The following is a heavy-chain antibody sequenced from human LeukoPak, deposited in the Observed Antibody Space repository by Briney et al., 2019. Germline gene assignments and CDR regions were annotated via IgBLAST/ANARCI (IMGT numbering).Heavy chain of an antibody. Sequence: PGGSLRLSCAASGFTFSSYWMSWVRQAPGKGLEWVANIKQDGSEIYYGDSVKGRFTISRDNAKNSLYLQMNSLRAEDTAVYYCAAFDWSFDYWGQGTLVTVSS. V-gene: IGHV3-7*01. CDR2: IKQDGSEI. D-gene: IGHD3-9*01. J-gene: IGHJ4*02. CDR3: AAFDWSFDY. CDR1: GFTFSSYW.